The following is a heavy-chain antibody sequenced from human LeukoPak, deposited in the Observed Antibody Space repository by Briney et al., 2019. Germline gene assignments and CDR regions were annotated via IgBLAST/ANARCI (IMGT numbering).Heavy chain of an antibody. J-gene: IGHJ4*02. CDR1: GFTFSSYG. CDR2: ISGSGGST. V-gene: IGHV3-23*01. CDR3: AKAGRGGIRYFDWLLYKVSFDY. Sequence: PGGSLRLSCAASGFTFSSYGMSWVRQAPGKGLEWVSAISGSGGSTYYADSVKGRFTISRDNSKNTLYLQMNSLRAEDTAVYYCAKAGRGGIRYFDWLLYKVSFDYWGQGTLVTVSS. D-gene: IGHD3-9*01.